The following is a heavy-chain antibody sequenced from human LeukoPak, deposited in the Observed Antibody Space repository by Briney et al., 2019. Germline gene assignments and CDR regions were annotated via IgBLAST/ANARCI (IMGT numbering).Heavy chain of an antibody. CDR1: GGTFSSYA. J-gene: IGHJ3*02. CDR2: IIPIFGTA. Sequence: SVKVSCKASGGTFSSYAISWVRQAPGQGLEWMGGIIPIFGTANYAQKFQGGVTITADESTSTAYMELSSLRSEDTAVYYCARGRLVRDGFDIWGQGTMVTVSS. CDR3: ARGRLVRDGFDI. D-gene: IGHD3-9*01. V-gene: IGHV1-69*13.